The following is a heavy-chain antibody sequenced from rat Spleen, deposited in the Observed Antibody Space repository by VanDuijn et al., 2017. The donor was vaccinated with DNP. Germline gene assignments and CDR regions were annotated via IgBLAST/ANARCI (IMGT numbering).Heavy chain of an antibody. D-gene: IGHD1-2*01. V-gene: IGHV3-1*01. CDR1: GYSITSNY. J-gene: IGHJ3*01. Sequence: EVQLQESGPGLVKPSQSLSLTCSVTGYSITSNYWGWIRKFPGNKMEWIGHISYSGSTSYNPSLKSRVSITRDTSKNQFFLQLNSVTTEDTATYYCARSDYYGSFRPFAYWGQGTLVTVSS. CDR2: ISYSGST. CDR3: ARSDYYGSFRPFAY.